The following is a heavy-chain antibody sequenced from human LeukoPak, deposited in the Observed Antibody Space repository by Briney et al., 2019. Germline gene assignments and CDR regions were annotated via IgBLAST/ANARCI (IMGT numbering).Heavy chain of an antibody. V-gene: IGHV1-24*01. CDR3: ARMNPSITIFGVVLDV. Sequence: APVKVSCTVSGYTLTELSMHWVRQAPGKGLEWMGGFDPEDGETIYAQKFQGRVTITTDESTSTAYMELSSLRSEDTAVYYCARMNPSITIFGVVLDVWGKGTTVTVSS. J-gene: IGHJ6*04. CDR1: GYTLTELS. D-gene: IGHD3-3*01. CDR2: FDPEDGET.